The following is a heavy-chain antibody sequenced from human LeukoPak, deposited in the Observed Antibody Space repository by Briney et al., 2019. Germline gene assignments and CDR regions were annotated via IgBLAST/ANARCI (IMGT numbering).Heavy chain of an antibody. V-gene: IGHV4-61*02. D-gene: IGHD5-18*01. CDR1: GGSISSGSDY. J-gene: IGHJ4*02. CDR2: IETSGFI. Sequence: PSETLSLTCTVSGGSISSGSDYWSWIRQPAGKGLEWIGRIETSGFINYNPSLKSRVTISVDRSKNQFSLKLSSVTAADTAVYYCAREGGYSYGDAPLHFDYWGQGTLVTVSS. CDR3: AREGGYSYGDAPLHFDY.